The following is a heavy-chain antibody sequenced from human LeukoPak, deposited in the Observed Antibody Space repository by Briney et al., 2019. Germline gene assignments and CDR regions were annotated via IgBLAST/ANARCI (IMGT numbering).Heavy chain of an antibody. CDR2: IYNSGNT. V-gene: IGHV4-59*01. Sequence: SETLSLTCTVSGGSLSGYYWSWIRQPPGEGLEWIGYIYNSGNTNYNPSLKSRVTISVDTSKNQFSLKLTSVTAADTAVYYCARYRAFDIWGRGTLVTVSS. J-gene: IGHJ3*02. CDR1: GGSLSGYY. CDR3: ARYRAFDI.